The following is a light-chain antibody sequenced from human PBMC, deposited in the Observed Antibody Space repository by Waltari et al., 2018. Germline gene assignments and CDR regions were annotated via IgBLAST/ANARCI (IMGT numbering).Light chain of an antibody. V-gene: IGLV1-51*02. Sequence: QSVLTQPPSVSAAPGPRVTISCSGGSSNLGNNYVSWYRQFPGTAPKLLIYENSERRSGMPGRFSGSKSGTSATLDITGLQAGDEADYYCGTWDSSLSGAVFGGGTHLTVL. J-gene: IGLJ7*01. CDR2: ENS. CDR1: SSNLGNNY. CDR3: GTWDSSLSGAV.